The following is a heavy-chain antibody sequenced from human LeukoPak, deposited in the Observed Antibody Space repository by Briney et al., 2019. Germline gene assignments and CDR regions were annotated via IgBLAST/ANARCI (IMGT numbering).Heavy chain of an antibody. D-gene: IGHD3-22*01. Sequence: GGSLRLSCAASGLTFSSYGMHWVRQAPGKGLEWVAFIRYDGSNKYYADSVKGRFTISRDNSKNTLYLQMNSLRAEDTAVYYCAKDLRPFGYYDSSGYLAPFDPWGQGTLVTVSS. CDR3: AKDLRPFGYYDSSGYLAPFDP. CDR1: GLTFSSYG. J-gene: IGHJ5*02. CDR2: IRYDGSNK. V-gene: IGHV3-30*02.